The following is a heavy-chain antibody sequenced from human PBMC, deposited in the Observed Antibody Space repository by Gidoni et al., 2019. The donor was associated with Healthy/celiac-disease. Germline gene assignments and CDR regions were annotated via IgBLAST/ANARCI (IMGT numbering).Heavy chain of an antibody. CDR1: GGTFSSYT. CDR2: IIPILGIA. V-gene: IGHV1-69*08. J-gene: IGHJ5*02. CDR3: ARDSPEGNWFDP. Sequence: QVQLVQSGAEVKKPGSSVKVSCTASGGTFSSYTISWVRQAPGQGLEWMGRIIPILGIANYAQKVQGRVTITADKSTSTAYMELSSLRSEDTAVYYCARDSPEGNWFDPWGQGTLVTVSS.